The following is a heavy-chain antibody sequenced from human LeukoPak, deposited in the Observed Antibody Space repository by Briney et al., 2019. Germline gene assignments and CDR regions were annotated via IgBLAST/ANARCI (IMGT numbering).Heavy chain of an antibody. D-gene: IGHD3-22*01. J-gene: IGHJ6*01. Sequence: SETLSLTCTVSGGSISNYYWNWIRQPPGKGLEWIGYIYYSGSSNYNLCLKSRVRFSLDTSKKQFSLKLSSVTAADTVVYYCARSVGLYDNSNYYSGDFGSWG. CDR3: ARSVGLYDNSNYYSGDFGS. CDR2: IYYSGSS. V-gene: IGHV4-59*01. CDR1: GGSISNYY.